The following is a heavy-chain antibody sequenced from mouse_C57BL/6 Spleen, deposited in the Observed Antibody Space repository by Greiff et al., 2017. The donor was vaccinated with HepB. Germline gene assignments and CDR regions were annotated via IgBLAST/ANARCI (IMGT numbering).Heavy chain of an antibody. CDR3: ARERAYFDY. V-gene: IGHV3-6*01. Sequence: EVQLQESGPGLVKPSQSLSLTCSVTGYSITSGYYWNWIRQFPGNKLEWMGYISYDGSNNYNPSLKNRISITRDTSKNQFFLKLNSVTTEDTATYYWARERAYFDYWGQGTTLTVSS. J-gene: IGHJ2*01. CDR2: ISYDGSN. D-gene: IGHD3-1*01. CDR1: GYSITSGYY.